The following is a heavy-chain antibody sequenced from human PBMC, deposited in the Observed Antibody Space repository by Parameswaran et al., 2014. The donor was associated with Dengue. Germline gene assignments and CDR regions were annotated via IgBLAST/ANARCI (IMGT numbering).Heavy chain of an antibody. J-gene: IGHJ6*02. CDR2: ITSGGSSK. V-gene: IGHV3-11*01. Sequence: WIRQPPGKGLEWISYITSGGSSKFYADSVRGRFTISRDNARSSLSLQMNSLRAEDTGVYYCARAGYCGSARCKEHGDDYYYHGLDVWGQGTTVTVSS. CDR3: ARAGYCGSARCKEHGDDYYYHGLDV. D-gene: IGHD2-2*01.